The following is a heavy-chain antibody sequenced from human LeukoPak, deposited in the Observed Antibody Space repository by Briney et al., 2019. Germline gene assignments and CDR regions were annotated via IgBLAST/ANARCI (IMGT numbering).Heavy chain of an antibody. CDR3: ARIGYYYHRGPDSDLYYFDY. CDR1: GGSIRSSSYY. V-gene: IGHV4-39*07. D-gene: IGHD3-22*01. Sequence: SETLSLTCIVSGGSIRSSSYYWGWIRQPPGKGLQWIGSIYYSGGTYYNPSLKSRVTISVDTSKNQFSLKLTSVTAADTAVYFCARIGYYYHRGPDSDLYYFDYWGQGTLVTVSS. J-gene: IGHJ4*02. CDR2: IYYSGGT.